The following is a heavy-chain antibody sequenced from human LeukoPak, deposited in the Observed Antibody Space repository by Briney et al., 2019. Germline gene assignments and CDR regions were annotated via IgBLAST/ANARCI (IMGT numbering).Heavy chain of an antibody. CDR3: ARGRVHDY. Sequence: GGSLRLSCAASGFTFSSYTMNWVRQAPVKGLECVSYISGSSSTIYYADSVKGRFTISRDNAQNSLYLQMNSLRDEDTAVYYCARGRVHDYWGQGTLVTVST. J-gene: IGHJ4*02. V-gene: IGHV3-48*02. CDR2: ISGSSSTI. CDR1: GFTFSSYT. D-gene: IGHD4/OR15-4a*01.